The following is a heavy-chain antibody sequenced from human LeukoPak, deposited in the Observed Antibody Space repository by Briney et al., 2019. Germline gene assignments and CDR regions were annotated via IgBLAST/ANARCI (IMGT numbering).Heavy chain of an antibody. CDR2: VNSDGTGT. V-gene: IGHV3-74*01. CDR1: GFTFISYW. D-gene: IGHD5-12*01. CDR3: IRTLIVATSPYMHV. Sequence: GGSLRHSCAASGFTFISYWLHWVRQAPGKGLVWVSRVNSDGTGTTYADSVEGRFTISIDNAKNTVYLQMHSLRAEDTAIYYCIRTLIVATSPYMHVWGKETAVTVSS. J-gene: IGHJ6*03.